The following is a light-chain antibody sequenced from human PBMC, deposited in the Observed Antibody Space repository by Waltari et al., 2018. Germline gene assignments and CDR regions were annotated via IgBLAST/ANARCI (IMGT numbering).Light chain of an antibody. CDR2: KVS. CDR3: MQGTHWPT. Sequence: DVVMTQSPLSLPVTLGQPASISCRSSQSLVHSDGNTYLNWFKQRPGQSPRRLIYKVSNRDSGVPDRFSGSGSGTDFTLEISRVEAEDVGVYYCMQGTHWPTFGQGTKVEIK. V-gene: IGKV2-30*02. CDR1: QSLVHSDGNTY. J-gene: IGKJ1*01.